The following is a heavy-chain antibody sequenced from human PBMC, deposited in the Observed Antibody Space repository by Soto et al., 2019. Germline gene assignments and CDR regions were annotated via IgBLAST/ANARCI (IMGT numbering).Heavy chain of an antibody. CDR3: ARVRGHSYGYVDY. Sequence: GGSLRLSCAASGYSRFSYYSMNWVRQAPGKGLEWVSFISGSGYPIYYADSVRGRFTISRDNAKNSRSLQMDSLRVEDTAVYYCARVRGHSYGYVDYWGQGTRATVSP. CDR1: GYSRFSYYS. D-gene: IGHD5-18*01. CDR2: ISGSGYPI. V-gene: IGHV3-48*01. J-gene: IGHJ4*02.